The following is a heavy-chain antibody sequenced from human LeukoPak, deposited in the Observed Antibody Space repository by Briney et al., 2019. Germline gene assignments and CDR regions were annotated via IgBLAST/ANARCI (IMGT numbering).Heavy chain of an antibody. J-gene: IGHJ4*02. CDR1: GFTFSSYG. CDR3: ARGFSQGVDY. CDR2: IWYDGSNR. Sequence: PGGSLRLSCAASGFTFSSYGMHWVRQAPGKGRERVAVIWYDGSNRYYADSVKGRFTISRDNSKNTLYLQMNSLRAEDTAVYYCARGFSQGVDYWGQGTLVTVSS. D-gene: IGHD1-26*01. V-gene: IGHV3-33*01.